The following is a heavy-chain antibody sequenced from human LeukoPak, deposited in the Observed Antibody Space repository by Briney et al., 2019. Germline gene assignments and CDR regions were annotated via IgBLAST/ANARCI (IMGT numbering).Heavy chain of an antibody. CDR1: GFTVSSNY. Sequence: PGGSLRLSCAASGFTVSSNYMSWVRQAPGKGLEWVAFIRYHGSDKYYADSVKGRFTISRDNSKNTLYLQMNSLRAEDTSVYYCARSPTSWYFDYWGQGTLVTVSS. D-gene: IGHD2-2*01. CDR3: ARSPTSWYFDY. V-gene: IGHV3-30*02. J-gene: IGHJ4*02. CDR2: IRYHGSDK.